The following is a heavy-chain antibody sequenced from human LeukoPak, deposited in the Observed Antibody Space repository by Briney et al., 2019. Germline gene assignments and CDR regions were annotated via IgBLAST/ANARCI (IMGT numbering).Heavy chain of an antibody. CDR2: INPNSGGT. D-gene: IGHD2-2*01. CDR1: GYTFTGYY. Sequence: AASVKVSCKASGYTFTGYYMHWVRQAPGQGLEWMGWINPNSGGTNYEQKFQGRVTMTRDTSISTAYMELSRLRSDDTAVYYCARADCSSTSCYGGRNWFDPWGQGTLVTVSS. CDR3: ARADCSSTSCYGGRNWFDP. J-gene: IGHJ5*02. V-gene: IGHV1-2*02.